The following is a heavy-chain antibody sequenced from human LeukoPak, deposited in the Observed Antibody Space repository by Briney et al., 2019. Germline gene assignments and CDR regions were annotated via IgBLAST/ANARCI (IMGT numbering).Heavy chain of an antibody. D-gene: IGHD6-19*01. Sequence: GRSLRLSCEASGFTFSSYGMQWVRQAPGMGPEWVSVISHDGTVTHYADSVKGRFIISRDNSKNTLFLQLSSLRAEDTAVYYCAQGYSSGWYPNWGQGPLVSVSS. CDR2: ISHDGTVT. CDR3: AQGYSSGWYPN. J-gene: IGHJ4*02. CDR1: GFTFSSYG. V-gene: IGHV3-33*05.